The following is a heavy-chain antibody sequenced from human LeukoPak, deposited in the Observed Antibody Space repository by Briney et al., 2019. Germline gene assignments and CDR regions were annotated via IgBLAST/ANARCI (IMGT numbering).Heavy chain of an antibody. V-gene: IGHV4-31*03. CDR2: IYYSGST. J-gene: IGHJ4*02. Sequence: PSETLSLTCTVSGGSISSGGYYWSWIRQHPGKGLEWIGYIYYSGSTYYNPSLKSRVTISVDTSKNQFSLKLSFVTAADTAVYYCARVRRAYFDYWGQGTLVTVSS. CDR1: GGSISSGGYY. CDR3: ARVRRAYFDY.